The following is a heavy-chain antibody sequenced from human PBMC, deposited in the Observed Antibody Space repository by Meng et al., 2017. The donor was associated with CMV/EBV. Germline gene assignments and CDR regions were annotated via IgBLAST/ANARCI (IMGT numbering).Heavy chain of an antibody. Sequence: ASVKVSCKASGYTFTSYGISWVRQAPGRGLEWMGWISAYNGNTNYAQKLQGRVTMTTDTSTSTAYMELRSLRSDDTAVYYCARDQSPTIFGVAVYYYGMDVWGQGTTVTVSS. D-gene: IGHD3-3*01. CDR1: GYTFTSYG. V-gene: IGHV1-18*01. CDR2: ISAYNGNT. CDR3: ARDQSPTIFGVAVYYYGMDV. J-gene: IGHJ6*02.